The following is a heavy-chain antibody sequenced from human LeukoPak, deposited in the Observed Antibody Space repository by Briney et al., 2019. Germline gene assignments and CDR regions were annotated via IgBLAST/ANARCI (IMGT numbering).Heavy chain of an antibody. J-gene: IGHJ4*02. CDR2: ISGSGGST. CDR3: ARWSFTEVGYDSSGYYYYFDY. Sequence: PRGSLRLSCAASGFTFSSYAMSWVRQAPGKGLEWVSAISGSGGSTYYADSVKGRFTISRDNSKNTLYLQMNSLRAEDTAVYYCARWSFTEVGYDSSGYYYYFDYWGQGTLVTVSS. D-gene: IGHD3-22*01. CDR1: GFTFSSYA. V-gene: IGHV3-23*01.